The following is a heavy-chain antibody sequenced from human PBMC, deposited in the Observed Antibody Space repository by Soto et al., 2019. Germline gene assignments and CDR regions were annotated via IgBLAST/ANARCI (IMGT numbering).Heavy chain of an antibody. D-gene: IGHD6-6*01. J-gene: IGHJ4*02. Sequence: SETLSLTCTVSGGSISSSSYYWGWIRQPPGKGLEWIGSIYYSGSTYYNPSLKSRVTISVDTSKNQFSLKLSSVTAADTAVYYCARRMYSSSHNFDYWGQGTLVTVSS. V-gene: IGHV4-39*01. CDR2: IYYSGST. CDR3: ARRMYSSSHNFDY. CDR1: GGSISSSSYY.